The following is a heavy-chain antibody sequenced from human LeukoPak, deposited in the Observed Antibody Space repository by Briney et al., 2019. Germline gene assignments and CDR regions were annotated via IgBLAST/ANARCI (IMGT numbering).Heavy chain of an antibody. V-gene: IGHV4-34*01. CDR1: GGSFSGYY. J-gene: IGHJ6*02. CDR3: ARERYFDWLHYYYGMDV. D-gene: IGHD3-9*01. Sequence: SETLSLTCAVYGGSFSGYYWSWICQPPGKGLEWIGEINHSGSTNYNPSLKSRVTISVDTSKNQFSLKLSSVTAADTAVYYCARERYFDWLHYYYGMDVWGQGTTVTVSS. CDR2: INHSGST.